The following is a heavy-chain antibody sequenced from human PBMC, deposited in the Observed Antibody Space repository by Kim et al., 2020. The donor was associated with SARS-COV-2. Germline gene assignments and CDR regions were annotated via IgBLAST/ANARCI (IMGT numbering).Heavy chain of an antibody. V-gene: IGHV4-39*07. CDR1: GGSISSSSYY. J-gene: IGHJ5*02. D-gene: IGHD3-10*01. CDR3: AREFTGYGSGEGFDP. Sequence: SETLSLTCTVSGGSISSSSYYWGWIRQPPGKGLEWIGSIYYSGSTYYNPSLKSRVTISVDTSKNQFSLKLSSVTAADTAVYYCAREFTGYGSGEGFDPWGQGTLVTVSS. CDR2: IYYSGST.